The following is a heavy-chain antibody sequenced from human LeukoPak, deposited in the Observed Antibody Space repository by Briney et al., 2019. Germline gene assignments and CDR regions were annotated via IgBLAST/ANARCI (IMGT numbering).Heavy chain of an antibody. D-gene: IGHD3-3*01. CDR3: AKGGQDFDFWRFDY. CDR1: GFTFSSYA. Sequence: HPGGSLRLSCAASGFTFSSYAMTWVRQAPGEGLEWVSTIRGSGGSTYYADSVKGRFTISRDNSKNTLSLQMNSLRVEDTAVYYCAKGGQDFDFWRFDYWGQGNLVIVSS. J-gene: IGHJ4*02. V-gene: IGHV3-23*01. CDR2: IRGSGGST.